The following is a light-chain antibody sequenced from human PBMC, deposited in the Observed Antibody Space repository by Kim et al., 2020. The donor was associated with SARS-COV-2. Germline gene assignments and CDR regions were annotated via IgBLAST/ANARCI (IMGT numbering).Light chain of an antibody. CDR3: SSYTSTDTNV. J-gene: IGLJ1*01. CDR2: DVS. Sequence: QSALTQPASVSGSPGQSITISCTGTSSDVGYYNYVSWYQHHPGKAPELIIFDVSKRPSRISNRFSGSKSGDTASLTISGLQAEDEADYYCSSYTSTDTNVLGRGTKVTVL. CDR1: SSDVGYYNY. V-gene: IGLV2-14*03.